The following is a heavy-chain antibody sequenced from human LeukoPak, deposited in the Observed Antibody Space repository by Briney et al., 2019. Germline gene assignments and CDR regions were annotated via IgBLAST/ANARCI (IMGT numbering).Heavy chain of an antibody. Sequence: GGSLRLSCAVSGFTVSNYVMSWVRQAPGNGLEWVSGIIGSGDITYYADSVKGRFTISRDNSKNTLYLQVSTLRADDTGVYYCARAARGYHYWGQGTLVTVSS. CDR3: ARAARGYHY. D-gene: IGHD6-13*01. V-gene: IGHV3-23*01. CDR1: GFTVSNYV. CDR2: IIGSGDIT. J-gene: IGHJ4*02.